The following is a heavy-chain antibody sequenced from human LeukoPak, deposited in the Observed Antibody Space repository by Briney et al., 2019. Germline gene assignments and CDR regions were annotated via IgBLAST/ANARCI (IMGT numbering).Heavy chain of an antibody. J-gene: IGHJ4*02. V-gene: IGHV3-30*04. CDR2: ISYDGSNK. D-gene: IGHD2-2*01. Sequence: PGGSLRLSCAASGFTFSSYAMHWVRQAPGKGLEWVAVISYDGSNKYYADSVKGRFTISRDNSKNTLYLQMNSLRAEDTAVYYCARAILGYCSSTSCPRGGFDYWGQGTLVTVSS. CDR1: GFTFSSYA. CDR3: ARAILGYCSSTSCPRGGFDY.